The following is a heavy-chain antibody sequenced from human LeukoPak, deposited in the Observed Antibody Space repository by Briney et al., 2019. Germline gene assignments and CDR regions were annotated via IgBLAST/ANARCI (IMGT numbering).Heavy chain of an antibody. CDR1: GYTFTSYG. D-gene: IGHD5-12*01. CDR3: ARSQWLRFGYYYYYMDV. V-gene: IGHV1-8*02. CDR2: MNPNSGNT. Sequence: ASVKVSCKASGYTFTSYGISWVRQAPGQGLEWMGWMNPNSGNTGYAQKFQGRVTMTRNTSISTAYMELSSLRSEDTAVYYCARSQWLRFGYYYYYMDVWGKGTTVTISS. J-gene: IGHJ6*03.